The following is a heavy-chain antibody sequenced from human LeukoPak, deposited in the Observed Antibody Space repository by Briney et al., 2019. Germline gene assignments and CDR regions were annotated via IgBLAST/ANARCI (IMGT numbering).Heavy chain of an antibody. D-gene: IGHD2-15*01. V-gene: IGHV1-69*05. CDR1: GGTFSSYA. CDR2: IIPIFGTA. Sequence: GASVKVSCKASGGTFSSYAISWVRQAPGQGLEWMGGIIPIFGTANYAQKFQGRVTITTDESTSTAYMELSSLRSEDTAVYYCASWDIVVMGAFDIWGQGTMVTVSS. J-gene: IGHJ3*02. CDR3: ASWDIVVMGAFDI.